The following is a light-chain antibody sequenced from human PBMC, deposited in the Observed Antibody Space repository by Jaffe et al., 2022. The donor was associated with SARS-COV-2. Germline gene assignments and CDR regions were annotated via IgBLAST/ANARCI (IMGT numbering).Light chain of an antibody. J-gene: IGKJ5*01. CDR3: QQYITFPLT. Sequence: DIQMTQSPSTLSAFVGDRVTITCRASQSVNTWLAWYRQKPGKAPNLLIYKASTLGSGVPSRFSGSGSGTEFTLTISSLQPDDFATYYCQQYITFPLTLGQGTRLEIK. CDR1: QSVNTW. CDR2: KAS. V-gene: IGKV1-5*03.